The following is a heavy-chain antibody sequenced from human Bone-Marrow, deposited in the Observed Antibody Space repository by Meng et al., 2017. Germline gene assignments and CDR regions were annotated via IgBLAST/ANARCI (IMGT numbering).Heavy chain of an antibody. CDR3: ARAQRHYGSGTEIMVHYYYYGMDV. CDR1: GGTFSSYA. J-gene: IGHJ6*02. CDR2: IIPIFGTA. Sequence: SVKVSCKASGGTFSSYAISWVRQAPGQGLEWMGGIIPIFGTANYAQKFQGRVTITADKSTSTAYMELSSLRSEDTAVYYCARAQRHYGSGTEIMVHYYYYGMDVWGQGTTVTVSS. D-gene: IGHD3-10*01. V-gene: IGHV1-69*06.